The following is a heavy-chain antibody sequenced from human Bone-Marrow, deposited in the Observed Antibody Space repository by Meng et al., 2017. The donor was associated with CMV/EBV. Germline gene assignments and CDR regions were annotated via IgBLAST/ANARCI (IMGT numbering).Heavy chain of an antibody. J-gene: IGHJ4*02. CDR1: GFTFSSYS. V-gene: IGHV3-21*01. CDR2: ISSSSSYI. Sequence: GESLKISCAASGFTFSSYSLNWVRQAPGKGLEWVSSISSSSSYIYYADSVKGRFTISRDNAKNSLYLQMNSLRAEDTAVYYCARVWGRGLLSGSYPDYWGQGTLVTFSS. CDR3: ARVWGRGLLSGSYPDY. D-gene: IGHD1-26*01.